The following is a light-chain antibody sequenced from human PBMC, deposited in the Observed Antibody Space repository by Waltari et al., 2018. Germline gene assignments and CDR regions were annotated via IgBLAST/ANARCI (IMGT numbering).Light chain of an antibody. CDR3: QSYDSSLSGSGV. CDR1: SSNIGAGYD. J-gene: IGLJ3*02. Sequence: QSVLTQPPSVSGAPGQRVTISCNGSSSNIGAGYDVHWYQQLPGTAPKVLLYRKNNRPSGVPDRCSGSKSGTSASLAITGLQAEDEADYFCQSYDSSLSGSGVFGGGTRLTVL. V-gene: IGLV1-40*01. CDR2: RKN.